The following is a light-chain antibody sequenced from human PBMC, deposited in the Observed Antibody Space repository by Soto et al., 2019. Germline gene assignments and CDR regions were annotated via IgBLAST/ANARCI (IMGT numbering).Light chain of an antibody. CDR3: QQYNNWPYT. J-gene: IGKJ2*01. CDR1: QSVSSN. Sequence: EIVMTQSPVTLSVSPGERATLSCRASQSVSSNLAWYQQKPGQAPRLLIYGASTRATGIPARFSGSGSGTEFTLTISSLQSEGFAVYYCQQYNNWPYTFGQGTKLEIK. V-gene: IGKV3-15*01. CDR2: GAS.